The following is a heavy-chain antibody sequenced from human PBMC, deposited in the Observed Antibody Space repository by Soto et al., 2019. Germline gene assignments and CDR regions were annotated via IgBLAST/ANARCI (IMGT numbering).Heavy chain of an antibody. CDR3: ASEAIAAAAVYGMDV. D-gene: IGHD6-13*01. V-gene: IGHV1-3*01. CDR1: GYTFTDYY. Sequence: VKVSCKASGYTFTDYYIHWVRQAPGQRLEWMGWINAGNGNTKYSQKFQGRVTITRDTSASTAYMELSSLRSEDTAVYYCASEAIAAAAVYGMDVWGQGTTVTVSS. CDR2: INAGNGNT. J-gene: IGHJ6*02.